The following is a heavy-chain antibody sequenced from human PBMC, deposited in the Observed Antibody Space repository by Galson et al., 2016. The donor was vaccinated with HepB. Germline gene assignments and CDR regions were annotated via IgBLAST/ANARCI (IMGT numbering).Heavy chain of an antibody. CDR1: GFTVSSNY. Sequence: SLRLSCAASGFTVSSNYMTWVRQPPGKGLECVSVIYSGGSTDYADSVKGRFTISRDNSKNTLYLQMNSLRAEDTAVYYCATGPSSTAAIRDYWGQGTTVTVSS. D-gene: IGHD2-21*02. CDR2: IYSGGST. J-gene: IGHJ4*01. V-gene: IGHV3-53*01. CDR3: ATGPSSTAAIRDY.